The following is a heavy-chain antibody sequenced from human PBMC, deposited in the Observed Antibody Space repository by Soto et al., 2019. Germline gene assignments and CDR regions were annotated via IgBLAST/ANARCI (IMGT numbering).Heavy chain of an antibody. D-gene: IGHD6-6*01. V-gene: IGHV1-69*13. Sequence: ASVKVSCKXSGGTFSSYAISWVRQAPGQGLEWMGGIIPIFGTANYAQKFQGRVTITADESTSTAYMELSSLRSEDTAVYYCARAPSSIAARLGENWFDPWGQGTLVTVSS. CDR3: ARAPSSIAARLGENWFDP. CDR2: IIPIFGTA. CDR1: GGTFSSYA. J-gene: IGHJ5*02.